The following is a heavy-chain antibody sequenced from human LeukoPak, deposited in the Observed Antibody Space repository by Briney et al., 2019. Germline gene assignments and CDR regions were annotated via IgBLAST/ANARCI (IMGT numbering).Heavy chain of an antibody. V-gene: IGHV3-23*01. J-gene: IGHJ6*02. D-gene: IGHD4-23*01. CDR2: ISGSGGST. CDR3: AKVNSVPLYYYGMDV. CDR1: GFTFSSYG. Sequence: GGSLRLSCAASGFTFSSYGMHWVRQAPGKGLEWVSAISGSGGSTYYADSVKGRFTISRDNSKNTLYLQMNSLRAEDTAVYYCAKVNSVPLYYYGMDVWGQGTTVTVSS.